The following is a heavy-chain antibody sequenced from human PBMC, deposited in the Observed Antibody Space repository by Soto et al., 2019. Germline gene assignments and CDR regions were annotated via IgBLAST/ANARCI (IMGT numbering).Heavy chain of an antibody. D-gene: IGHD2-8*01. V-gene: IGHV3-7*01. Sequence: EVQLVESGGGLVQPGGSLRLSCAASGFTFSSYWMSWVRQAPGKGLEWVANIKQDGSEKYYVDSVKGRFTISRDNAKNSLYLQMNSLLSEETAVYYCARDIVTYCTKGVCRYVDYWGQGTLVTVSS. CDR2: IKQDGSEK. CDR3: ARDIVTYCTKGVCRYVDY. CDR1: GFTFSSYW. J-gene: IGHJ4*02.